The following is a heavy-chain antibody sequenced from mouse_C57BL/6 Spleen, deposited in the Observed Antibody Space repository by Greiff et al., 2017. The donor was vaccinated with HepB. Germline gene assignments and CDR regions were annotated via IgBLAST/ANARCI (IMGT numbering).Heavy chain of an antibody. J-gene: IGHJ2*01. CDR1: GYTFTDYE. D-gene: IGHD2-3*01. V-gene: IGHV1-15*01. CDR2: IDPETGGT. CDR3: TRMEDYFDY. Sequence: QVQLQQSGAELVRPGASVTLSCKASGYTFTDYEMHWVKQTPVHGLEWIGAIDPETGGTAYNQKFKGKAILTADKSSSTAYMELRSLTSEDSAVYYCTRMEDYFDYWGQGTTLTVSS.